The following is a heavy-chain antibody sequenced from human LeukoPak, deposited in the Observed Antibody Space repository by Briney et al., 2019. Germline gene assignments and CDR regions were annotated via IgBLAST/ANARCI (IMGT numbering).Heavy chain of an antibody. D-gene: IGHD2/OR15-2a*01. Sequence: PGGSLRLSCAASGFIFSKSAMSWVRQAPGKGLEWVSGLSSGGDSTSYAASVKGRFTISRDNSKNTLYLQMNSLSTEDTAVYYCARDLGRNSISGMTAWGRGTLVTVSS. J-gene: IGHJ5*02. CDR1: GFIFSKSA. CDR2: LSSGGDST. CDR3: ARDLGRNSISGMTA. V-gene: IGHV3-23*01.